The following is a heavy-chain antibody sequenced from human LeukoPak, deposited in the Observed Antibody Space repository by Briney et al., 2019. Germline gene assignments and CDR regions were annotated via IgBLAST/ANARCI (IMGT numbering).Heavy chain of an antibody. CDR1: GFSFSSYP. CDR3: ARAPYSSSWYLGPEYFQH. CDR2: IGSNGDGI. V-gene: IGHV3-64*01. Sequence: PGGSLRLSCAASGFSFSSYPMHWVRQAPGKGLEYVSVIGSNGDGIYYANSVKGRFTISRDNSKNTLYLQMGSLRAEDMAVYYCARAPYSSSWYLGPEYFQHWGQGTLVTVSS. D-gene: IGHD6-13*01. J-gene: IGHJ1*01.